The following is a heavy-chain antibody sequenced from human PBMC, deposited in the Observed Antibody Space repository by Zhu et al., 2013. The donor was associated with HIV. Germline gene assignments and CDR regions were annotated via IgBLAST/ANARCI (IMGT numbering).Heavy chain of an antibody. D-gene: IGHD3-3*01. CDR1: GGTFSSYA. CDR2: MNPNSGNT. J-gene: IGHJ5*02. V-gene: IGHV1-8*03. Sequence: QVQLVQSGAEVKKPGSSVKVSCKASGGTFSSYAISWVRQAPGQGLEWMGWMNPNSGNTAYAQKFQGRVAITRNTSISTAYMELSSLRSEDTAVYYCARGGVDYDFWSGYYMRWFDPWGQGTLVTVSS. CDR3: ARGGVDYDFWSGYYMRWFDP.